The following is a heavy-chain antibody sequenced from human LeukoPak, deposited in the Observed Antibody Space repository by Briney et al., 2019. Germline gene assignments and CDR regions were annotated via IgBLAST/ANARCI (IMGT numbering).Heavy chain of an antibody. Sequence: ASVKVSCKASGYTFTGYYMHWVRQAPGQGLEWMGWINPNSGVTNYAQKFQGRVTMTRDTSISTAYMELSRLRSDDTAVYYCARDEGITGTTSWFDPWGQGTLVTVSS. J-gene: IGHJ5*02. CDR1: GYTFTGYY. CDR3: ARDEGITGTTSWFDP. D-gene: IGHD1-7*01. V-gene: IGHV1-2*02. CDR2: INPNSGVT.